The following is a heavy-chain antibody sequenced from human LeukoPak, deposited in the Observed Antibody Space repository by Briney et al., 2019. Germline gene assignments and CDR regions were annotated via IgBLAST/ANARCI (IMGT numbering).Heavy chain of an antibody. CDR3: ATAPRNEIPSSWYGAESFDY. CDR2: ISAYNGNT. CDR1: GYTFTSYG. D-gene: IGHD6-13*01. Sequence: ASVKVSCKASGYTFTSYGIIWVRQAPGQGLEWMGWISAYNGNTNYAQKLQGRVTMTTDTSTSTAYMELRSLRSDDTAVYCCATAPRNEIPSSWYGAESFDYWGQGTLVTVSS. V-gene: IGHV1-18*01. J-gene: IGHJ4*02.